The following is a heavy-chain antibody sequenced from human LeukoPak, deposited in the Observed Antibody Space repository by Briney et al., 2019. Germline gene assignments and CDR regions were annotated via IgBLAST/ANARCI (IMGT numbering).Heavy chain of an antibody. CDR2: IYYSRST. J-gene: IGHJ6*03. CDR1: GGSISSGGYY. V-gene: IGHV4-31*03. D-gene: IGHD3-16*02. Sequence: SQTLSLTCTVSGGSISSGGYYWSWIRQHPGKGLEWIGYIYYSRSTYYNPSLKSRVTISVDTSKNQFSLKLSSVTAADTAVYYCARGIRKNYDYVWGSYRLFYYYMDVWGKGTTVTVSS. CDR3: ARGIRKNYDYVWGSYRLFYYYMDV.